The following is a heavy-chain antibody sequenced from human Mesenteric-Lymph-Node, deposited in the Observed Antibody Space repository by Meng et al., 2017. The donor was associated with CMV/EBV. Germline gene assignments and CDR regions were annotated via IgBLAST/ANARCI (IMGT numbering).Heavy chain of an antibody. CDR3: ARGGGPRLYRTRGGYYYGMDV. J-gene: IGHJ6*02. CDR2: IYHSGDT. Sequence: SETLSLTCSVSDYSISSGFYWGWIRQPPGKGLEWIGSIYHSGDTYYNPPLKSRVTISVDTSKNQFSLKLSSVTAADTAVYYCARGGGPRLYRTRGGYYYGMDVWGQGTTVTVSS. D-gene: IGHD2-15*01. V-gene: IGHV4-38-2*02. CDR1: DYSISSGFY.